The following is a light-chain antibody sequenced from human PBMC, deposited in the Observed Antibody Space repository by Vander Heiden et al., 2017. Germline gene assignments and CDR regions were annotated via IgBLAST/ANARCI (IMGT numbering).Light chain of an antibody. J-gene: IGLJ2*01. V-gene: IGLV1-44*01. Sequence: QSVLTQPPSTSGPPGQRVTISCSGSSSNIGSNAVNWYQQLPGAAPRLLIYNNDQRPSGVLDRFSGSKSGTSASLSVSGLRSEDEADYYCAAWDDSLTGLVFGGGTKLTVL. CDR1: SSNIGSNA. CDR2: NND. CDR3: AAWDDSLTGLV.